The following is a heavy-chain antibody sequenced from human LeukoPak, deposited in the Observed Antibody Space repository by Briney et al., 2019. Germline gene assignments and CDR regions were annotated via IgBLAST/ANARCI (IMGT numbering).Heavy chain of an antibody. J-gene: IGHJ5*02. CDR2: IHYSGIT. CDR3: ARYTSLSSNWFDP. D-gene: IGHD6-6*01. V-gene: IGHV4-31*03. Sequence: SQTLSLTCTVSGGAISSDNYYWTWICQHPEEGLEWIGYIHYSGITYYNPSLQSRVTISVDTSQNHFSLQLTSVTAADTAVYYCARYTSLSSNWFDPWGQGTLVTVSS. CDR1: GGAISSDNYY.